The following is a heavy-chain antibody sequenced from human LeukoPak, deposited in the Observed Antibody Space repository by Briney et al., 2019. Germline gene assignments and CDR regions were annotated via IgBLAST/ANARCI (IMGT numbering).Heavy chain of an antibody. J-gene: IGHJ4*02. V-gene: IGHV3-23*01. CDR3: ARAPLYYYGSGIRPGYFDY. D-gene: IGHD3-10*01. CDR1: GFTFSSSA. Sequence: PGGSLRLSCAASGFTFSSSAMSWVRQAPGKGLEWVSAISNNGGYTYYADSVKGRFTISRDNSKNTLYLQTNSLRAEDTAVYYCARAPLYYYGSGIRPGYFDYWGQGTLVTVSS. CDR2: ISNNGGYT.